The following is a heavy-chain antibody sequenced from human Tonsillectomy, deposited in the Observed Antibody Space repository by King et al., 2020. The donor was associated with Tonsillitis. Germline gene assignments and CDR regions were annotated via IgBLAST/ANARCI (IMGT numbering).Heavy chain of an antibody. D-gene: IGHD5-18*01. J-gene: IGHJ3*02. CDR1: GFSLSTSGVG. V-gene: IGHV2-5*02. CDR2: IYWDDDS. Sequence: ITLQESGPTLVKPPQTLTLTCTFSGFSLSTSGVGVGWIRQPPGKALEWLALIYWDDDSRYSPSLKSRLTITKDTSKNPVVLTMNNMDPVDTTTYYCAHSRDDYSYGYWGAFDIWGQGTMVTVSS. CDR3: AHSRDDYSYGYWGAFDI.